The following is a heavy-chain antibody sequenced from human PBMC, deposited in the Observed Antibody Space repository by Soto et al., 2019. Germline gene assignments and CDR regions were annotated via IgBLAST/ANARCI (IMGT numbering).Heavy chain of an antibody. V-gene: IGHV3-48*03. CDR1: GFSFNTYE. J-gene: IGHJ4*02. CDR3: AYGGSCEY. CDR2: ISTSGSTI. D-gene: IGHD1-26*01. Sequence: EVQLVESGGGLVQPRGSRRLSCAASGFSFNTYEMNWVRQAPGKGLEWVSYISTSGSTIYYADSVKGRFTISRDNGKNSLYLQMNSLRAEDTAVYDFAYGGSCEYWGQGTQVTVSS.